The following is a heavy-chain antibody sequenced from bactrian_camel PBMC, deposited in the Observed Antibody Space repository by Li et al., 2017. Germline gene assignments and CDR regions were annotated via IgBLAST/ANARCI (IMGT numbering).Heavy chain of an antibody. CDR3: AAEDYCGGSWNLAENYLY. CDR2: IHTGGDI. J-gene: IGHJ4*01. V-gene: IGHV3S53*01. CDR1: GITYSSGC. D-gene: IGHD6*01. Sequence: HVQLVESGGGSVQAGGSLKLACQFSGITYSSGCMGWFRQAPGKDREDREGVAAIHTGGDISYADSVKGRFTIAQDNFKNTVYLQMNSLRPEDTAMYYCAAEDYCGGSWNLAENYLYWGRGTQVTVS.